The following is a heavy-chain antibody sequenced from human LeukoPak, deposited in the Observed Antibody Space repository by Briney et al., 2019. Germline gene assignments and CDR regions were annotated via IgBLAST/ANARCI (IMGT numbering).Heavy chain of an antibody. CDR1: GYSFTSYW. V-gene: IGHV5-10-1*01. CDR3: ARSWAIEYYFDY. CDR2: IDPSDSYT. Sequence: GESLKISCKGSGYSFTSYWISWVRQMPGKGLEWMGRIDPSDSYTNYSPSFQGHVTISADKSISTAYLQWSSLKASDTAMYYCARSWAIEYYFDYWGQGTLVTVSS. D-gene: IGHD5-24*01. J-gene: IGHJ4*02.